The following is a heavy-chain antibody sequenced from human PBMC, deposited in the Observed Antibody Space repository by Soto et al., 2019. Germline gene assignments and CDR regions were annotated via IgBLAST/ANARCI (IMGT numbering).Heavy chain of an antibody. D-gene: IGHD6-19*01. CDR2: IYYSGST. V-gene: IGHV4-59*01. Sequence: SETLSLTCTASGGSISSYYWSWIRQPPGKGLEWIGYIYYSGSTNYNPSLKSRVTISVDTSKNQFSLKLSSVTAADTAVYYCARSPPYTTGWTLYWGQGTQVTVSS. J-gene: IGHJ1*01. CDR3: ARSPPYTTGWTLY. CDR1: GGSISSYY.